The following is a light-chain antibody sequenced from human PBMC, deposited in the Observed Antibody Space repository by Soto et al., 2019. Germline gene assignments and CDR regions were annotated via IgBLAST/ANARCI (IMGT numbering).Light chain of an antibody. V-gene: IGKV1-33*01. CDR1: QNINNY. J-gene: IGKJ5*01. CDR3: QQYDTLPPT. CDR2: DAS. Sequence: DIQMTQSPSSPSASVGDRVTITCQASQNINNYLSWYQEKPRKAPKLLIYDASTLQTGVPSRFSGSGSGTDFTFTISSLRPEDFATYYCQQYDTLPPTFGQGTRLEI.